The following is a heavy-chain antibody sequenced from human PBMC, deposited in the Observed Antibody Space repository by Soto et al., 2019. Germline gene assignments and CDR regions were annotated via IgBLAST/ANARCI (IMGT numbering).Heavy chain of an antibody. CDR3: ARDRGYDAHDFYYNAMDV. CDR1: GFTFRTYT. Sequence: GGSLRLSCISSGFTFRTYTMNWVRQAPGKGLEWVSGIRGFSPYTFYAESVKGRFTISRDNAKNSLFLQMNSLRAEDTAVYYCARDRGYDAHDFYYNAMDVWGQGATVTVSS. CDR2: IRGFSPYT. D-gene: IGHD2-15*01. V-gene: IGHV3-21*01. J-gene: IGHJ6*02.